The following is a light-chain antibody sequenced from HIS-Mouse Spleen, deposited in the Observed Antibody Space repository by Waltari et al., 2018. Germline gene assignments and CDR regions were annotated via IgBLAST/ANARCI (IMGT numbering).Light chain of an antibody. CDR3: QQYNSYLT. Sequence: IQITQSPAILSESVGSRVTITCRASQSISSWLAWYQQKPGKAPKPLIYKASSLESGVPSRFSGSGSGTEFTLTISSLQPDDFATYYCQQYNSYLTFGGGTKVEIK. CDR1: QSISSW. V-gene: IGKV1-5*03. J-gene: IGKJ4*01. CDR2: KAS.